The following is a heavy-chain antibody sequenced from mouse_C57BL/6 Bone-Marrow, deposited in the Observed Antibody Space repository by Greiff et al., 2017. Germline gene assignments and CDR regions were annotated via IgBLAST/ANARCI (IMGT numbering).Heavy chain of an antibody. V-gene: IGHV1-55*01. CDR3: ASLLLREDYFDY. Sequence: QVQLQQPGAELVKPGASVKMSCKASGYTFTSYWITWVKQRPGQGLEWIGDIYPGSGSTNYNEKFKSKATLTVDTSSSTSYMQLSSLTSEDSAVYYCASLLLREDYFDYWGQGTTLTVSS. D-gene: IGHD1-1*01. J-gene: IGHJ2*01. CDR1: GYTFTSYW. CDR2: IYPGSGST.